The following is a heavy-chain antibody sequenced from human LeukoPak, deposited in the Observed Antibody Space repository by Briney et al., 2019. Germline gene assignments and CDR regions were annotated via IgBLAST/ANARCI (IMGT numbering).Heavy chain of an antibody. CDR3: ARDSPDGSGTYYNDSPDY. J-gene: IGHJ4*02. CDR1: GYTFTGYY. V-gene: IGHV1-2*02. CDR2: INPNSGGT. D-gene: IGHD3-10*01. Sequence: ASVKVSCKASGYTFTGYYMHWVRQAPGQGLEWMGWINPNSGGTNYAQKFQGRVTMTTGTSTSTAYMDLRSLRSDDTAIYYCARDSPDGSGTYYNDSPDYWGQGTLVTVSS.